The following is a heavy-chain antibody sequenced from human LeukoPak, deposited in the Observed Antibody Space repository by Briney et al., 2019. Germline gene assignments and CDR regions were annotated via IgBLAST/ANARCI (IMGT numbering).Heavy chain of an antibody. J-gene: IGHJ4*02. D-gene: IGHD3-3*01. CDR3: ARGGYDFWSGYYGSPGRLWAQKYYFDY. CDR2: ISSSSSYT. CDR1: GFTFSDYY. V-gene: IGHV3-11*06. Sequence: GGSLRLSCAASGFTFSDYYMSWIRQAPGKGLEWVSYISSSSSYTNYADSVKGRFTISRDNAKNSLYLQMNSLRAEDTAVYYCARGGYDFWSGYYGSPGRLWAQKYYFDYWGQGTLVTVSS.